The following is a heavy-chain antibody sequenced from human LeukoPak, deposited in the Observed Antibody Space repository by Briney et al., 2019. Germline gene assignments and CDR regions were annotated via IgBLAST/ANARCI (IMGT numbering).Heavy chain of an antibody. D-gene: IGHD3-16*01. CDR3: ARDKFGGTDY. V-gene: IGHV3-7*01. J-gene: IGHJ4*02. Sequence: GGSLRLSCAASGFTFSSSWMSWVRQAPGNGLEWVANIKQDGSEKYYVDSVKGRFTISRDNAKNSLYLQMNSLRAEDTAVYYCARDKFGGTDYWGQGTLVTVSS. CDR2: IKQDGSEK. CDR1: GFTFSSSW.